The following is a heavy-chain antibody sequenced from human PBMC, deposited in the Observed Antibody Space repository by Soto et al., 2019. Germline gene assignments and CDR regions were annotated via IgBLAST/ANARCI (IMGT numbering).Heavy chain of an antibody. CDR1: GGTFSSYA. J-gene: IGHJ6*02. CDR3: ARDNIVVVVAATYGMDV. D-gene: IGHD2-15*01. V-gene: IGHV1-69*01. CDR2: IIPIFGTA. Sequence: QVQLLQSVAEVKKPGSSVKVSCKASGGTFSSYAISWVRQAPGQGLEWMGGIIPIFGTANYAQKFQGRVTITADESTSTAYMELSSLRAEDTAVYYCARDNIVVVVAATYGMDVWGQGTTVTVSS.